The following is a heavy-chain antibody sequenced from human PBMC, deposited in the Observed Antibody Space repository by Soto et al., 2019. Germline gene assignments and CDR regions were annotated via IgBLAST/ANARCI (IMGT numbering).Heavy chain of an antibody. CDR1: GGSISSYY. D-gene: IGHD6-13*01. CDR3: ARGSTGYSSSWYRY. Sequence: QVQLQESGPGLVKPSETLSLTCTVSGGSISSYYWSWIRQPPGKGLEWIGYIYNSGSTNYNPPLKRRITITVHSSKTQCSLKLSDVTAADTGVYYCARGSTGYSSSWYRYWGQGTLVTVSS. J-gene: IGHJ4*02. V-gene: IGHV4-59*08. CDR2: IYNSGST.